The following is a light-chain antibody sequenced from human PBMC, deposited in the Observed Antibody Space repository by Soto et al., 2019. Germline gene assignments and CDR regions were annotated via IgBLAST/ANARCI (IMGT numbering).Light chain of an antibody. CDR3: QQYNSYLVT. Sequence: DIQMTQSPSTLSASVGDRVTITCRASQSISSWLAWYQQKPGKAPKLLIYDASSWESGVPSRFSGSGSGTEFTLTISSLQPDDFATYYCQQYNSYLVTFGGGTKVEIK. CDR1: QSISSW. V-gene: IGKV1-5*01. CDR2: DAS. J-gene: IGKJ4*01.